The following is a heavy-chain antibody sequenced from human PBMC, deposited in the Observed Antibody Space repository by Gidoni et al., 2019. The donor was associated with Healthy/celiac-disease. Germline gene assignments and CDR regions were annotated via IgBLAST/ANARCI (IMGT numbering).Heavy chain of an antibody. CDR1: GGSISSYY. CDR3: ATGYSSGWYSDYGMDV. J-gene: IGHJ6*02. CDR2: IYYSGST. V-gene: IGHV4-59*08. Sequence: QVQLQESGPGLVKPSETLSLTCTVSGGSISSYYWSWIRQPPGKGLEWIGYIYYSGSTNYNPSLKSRVTISVDMSKNQFSLKLSSVTAADTAVYYCATGYSSGWYSDYGMDVWGQGTTVTVSS. D-gene: IGHD6-19*01.